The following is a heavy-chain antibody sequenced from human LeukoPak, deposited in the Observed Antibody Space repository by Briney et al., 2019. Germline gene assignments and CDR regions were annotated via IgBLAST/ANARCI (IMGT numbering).Heavy chain of an antibody. CDR2: INSDGSST. Sequence: PGGSLRLSCAASGFTFSSYWMHWVRQAPGKGLVWVSRINSDGSSTSYADSVKGRFTISRDNAKNTLYLQMNSLRAEDTAVYYCARAVGYSSGWYDYWGQGTLVTVSS. CDR3: ARAVGYSSGWYDY. V-gene: IGHV3-74*01. J-gene: IGHJ4*02. D-gene: IGHD6-19*01. CDR1: GFTFSSYW.